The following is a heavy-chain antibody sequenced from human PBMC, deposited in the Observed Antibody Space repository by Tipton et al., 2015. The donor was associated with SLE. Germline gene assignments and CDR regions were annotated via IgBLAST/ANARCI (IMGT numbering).Heavy chain of an antibody. D-gene: IGHD6-19*01. CDR1: GFTFSNAW. V-gene: IGHV3-15*01. CDR2: IKSKTDGGTT. Sequence: SLRLSCAASGFTFSNAWMSWVRQAPGKGLEWVGRIKSKTDGGTTDYAAPVKGRFTISRDDSKNTPYLQMNSLKTEDTAVYYCTATSGWYEKAFDLWGQGTMVTVSS. J-gene: IGHJ3*01. CDR3: TATSGWYEKAFDL.